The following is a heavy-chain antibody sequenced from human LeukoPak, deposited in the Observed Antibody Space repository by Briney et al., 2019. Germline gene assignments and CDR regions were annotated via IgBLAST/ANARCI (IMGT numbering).Heavy chain of an antibody. D-gene: IGHD7-27*01. CDR2: IKQDGSEK. V-gene: IGHV3-7*01. CDR3: AREGENWAYFDY. J-gene: IGHJ4*02. CDR1: GFTFSVYY. Sequence: GGSLRLSCGASGFTFSVYYMNWVRQAPGKGLEWVANIKQDGSEKYYVDSVKGRFTISRDNAKNSLYLQMNSLRAEDTAVYYCAREGENWAYFDYWGQGTLVTVSS.